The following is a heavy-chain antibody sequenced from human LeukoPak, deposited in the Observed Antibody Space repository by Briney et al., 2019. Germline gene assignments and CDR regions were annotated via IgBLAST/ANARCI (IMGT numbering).Heavy chain of an antibody. J-gene: IGHJ4*02. V-gene: IGHV4-39*07. CDR1: GGSITTTNNY. Sequence: SETLSLTCIVSGGSITTTNNYWAWIRQPPGKGLEWLGSISYSGDTAYNLSLKRQVTISIDTSKNHFSLRLTSMTAADSATYYCARSPSGSYPDWGQGTLVTVSS. CDR2: ISYSGDT. CDR3: ARSPSGSYPD. D-gene: IGHD1-26*01.